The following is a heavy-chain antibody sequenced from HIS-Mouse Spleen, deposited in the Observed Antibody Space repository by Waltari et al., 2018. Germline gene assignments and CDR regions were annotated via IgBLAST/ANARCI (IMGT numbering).Heavy chain of an antibody. CDR3: AREIPYSSSWYDWYFDL. D-gene: IGHD6-13*01. CDR1: GGSISSSSYY. Sequence: QLQLQESGPGLVKPSETLSLTCTVSGGSISSSSYYWGWIRQPPGKGLEWIGSIYYSGSTDYKPSLKSRVTISVDTSKNRFSLKLSSVTAADTAVYYCAREIPYSSSWYDWYFDLWGRGTLVTVSS. V-gene: IGHV4-39*07. CDR2: IYYSGST. J-gene: IGHJ2*01.